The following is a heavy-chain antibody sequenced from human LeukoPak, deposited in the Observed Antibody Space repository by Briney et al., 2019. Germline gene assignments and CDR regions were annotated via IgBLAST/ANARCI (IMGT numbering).Heavy chain of an antibody. V-gene: IGHV3-9*01. Sequence: PGGSLRLSCAASGFTLDDYVMHWVRQAPGKGLEWVSGISWNGVSIGYADSVKGRFTISRDNAKNSLYLQMNSLRAEDTALYYCAKDIGTGGTGWYFDLWGRGTLVTVSS. CDR2: ISWNGVSI. CDR1: GFTLDDYV. J-gene: IGHJ2*01. D-gene: IGHD6-13*01. CDR3: AKDIGTGGTGWYFDL.